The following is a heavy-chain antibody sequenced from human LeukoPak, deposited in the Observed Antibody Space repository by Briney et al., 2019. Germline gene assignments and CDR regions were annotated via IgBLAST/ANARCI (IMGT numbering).Heavy chain of an antibody. CDR3: ARDTRVAPNTYYFDY. V-gene: IGHV3-30-3*01. CDR1: GFTFSSYA. Sequence: PGRSLRLSCAAFGFTFSSYAMHWVRQAPGKGLEWVAVISYDGSNKYYADSVKGRFTISRGNSKNTLYLQMNSLRAEDTAVYYCARDTRVAPNTYYFDYWGQGTLVTVSS. CDR2: ISYDGSNK. D-gene: IGHD2-2*01. J-gene: IGHJ4*02.